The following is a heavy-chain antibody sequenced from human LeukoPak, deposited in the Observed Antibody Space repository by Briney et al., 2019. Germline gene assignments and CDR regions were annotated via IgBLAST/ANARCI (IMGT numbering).Heavy chain of an antibody. V-gene: IGHV3-30-3*01. D-gene: IGHD3-10*02. Sequence: GGSLRLSCAASGFTFGSYAMHWVRQAPGKGLEWVAVMSFDGTHIYYAGSVKGRFTISRDNSKNTLYLQMNSLRAEDTAVYYCARCSGYGMDVWGQGTTVTVSS. CDR1: GFTFGSYA. CDR3: ARCSGYGMDV. J-gene: IGHJ6*02. CDR2: MSFDGTHI.